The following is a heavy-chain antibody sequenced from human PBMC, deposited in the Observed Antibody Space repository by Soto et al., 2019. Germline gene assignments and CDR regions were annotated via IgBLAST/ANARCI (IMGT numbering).Heavy chain of an antibody. V-gene: IGHV4-34*01. Sequence: PSETLSLTCAVYGVSFSGYYWSWIRQPPGKGLEWIGEINHSGSTNYNPSLKSRVTISVDTSKNQFSLKLSSVTAADTAVYYCARGSLRLWFVQGPYYFDYWGQGTLVTVSS. J-gene: IGHJ4*02. CDR3: ARGSLRLWFVQGPYYFDY. D-gene: IGHD3-10*01. CDR1: GVSFSGYY. CDR2: INHSGST.